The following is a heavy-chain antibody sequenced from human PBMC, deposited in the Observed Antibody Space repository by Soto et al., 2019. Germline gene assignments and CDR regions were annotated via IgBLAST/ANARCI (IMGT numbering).Heavy chain of an antibody. CDR3: AKVSVVVNLNYYFDY. CDR1: GFTFSSYG. Sequence: PGGSLILSCAASGFTFSSYGMHWVRPAPGKGLEWVAVISYDGSNKYYADSVKGRFTISRDNSKNTLYLQMNSLRAEDTAVYYCAKVSVVVNLNYYFDYWGQGTLVTVSS. D-gene: IGHD2-15*01. J-gene: IGHJ4*02. V-gene: IGHV3-30*18. CDR2: ISYDGSNK.